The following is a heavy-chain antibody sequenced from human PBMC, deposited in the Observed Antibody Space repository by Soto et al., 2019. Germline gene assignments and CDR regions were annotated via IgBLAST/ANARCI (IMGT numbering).Heavy chain of an antibody. CDR2: LSASGGTT. V-gene: IGHV3-23*01. CDR1: GFSFSSFA. D-gene: IGHD6-13*01. Sequence: EVQLLESGGGLVQPGGSLRLSCVASGFSFSSFAMSWVRQAPGKGLEWVSALSASGGTTYYADSVKGRFTISRDISRNTLYLQMNSLRAEDTAVYYCAKKLDSTTSWYSNFGSWGQGSLVTVSS. CDR3: AKKLDSTTSWYSNFGS. J-gene: IGHJ4*02.